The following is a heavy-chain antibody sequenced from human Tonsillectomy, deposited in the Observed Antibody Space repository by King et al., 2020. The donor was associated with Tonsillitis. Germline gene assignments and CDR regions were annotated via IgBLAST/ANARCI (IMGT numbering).Heavy chain of an antibody. Sequence: VQLVESGGGVVQPGRSLRLYCAASGFTFSNYGMHWVRQAPGKGLEWVAVISYDGSNKYYADSVKGRFTISRDNSKNTLYLQMNSLRAEDTAVYYCAKEGGYTYGYIKGYYFDYWGQGTLVTVSS. J-gene: IGHJ4*02. V-gene: IGHV3-30*18. CDR2: ISYDGSNK. D-gene: IGHD5-18*01. CDR3: AKEGGYTYGYIKGYYFDY. CDR1: GFTFSNYG.